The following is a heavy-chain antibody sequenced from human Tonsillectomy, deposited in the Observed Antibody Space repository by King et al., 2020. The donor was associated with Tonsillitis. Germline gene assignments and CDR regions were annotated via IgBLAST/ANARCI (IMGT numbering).Heavy chain of an antibody. V-gene: IGHV4-30-4*01. Sequence: QLQESGPGLVKPSQTLSLTATVSGGSLSSGVYYWSWIRQPPGKGLEWIGYVYYSGSPPYNPSLESRVTISVDTSKNQFSLKLSSVTAADTAMYYCTRDQGMTSNYWGQGILVTVSS. CDR3: TRDQGMTSNY. CDR2: VYYSGSP. D-gene: IGHD2-21*02. J-gene: IGHJ4*02. CDR1: GGSLSSGVYY.